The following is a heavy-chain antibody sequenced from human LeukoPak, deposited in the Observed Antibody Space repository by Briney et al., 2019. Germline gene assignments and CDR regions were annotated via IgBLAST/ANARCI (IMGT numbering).Heavy chain of an antibody. J-gene: IGHJ4*02. CDR1: GYTFTSYY. D-gene: IGHD3-10*01. CDR2: INPSGGST. CDR3: ARVRDYYGSGTTGYFDY. V-gene: IGHV1-46*01. Sequence: ASVKVSCKASGYTFTSYYMHRVRQAPGQGLEWMGIINPSGGSTSYAQKFQGRVTMTRDTSTSTVYMELSSLRSEDTAVYYCARVRDYYGSGTTGYFDYWGQGTLVTVSS.